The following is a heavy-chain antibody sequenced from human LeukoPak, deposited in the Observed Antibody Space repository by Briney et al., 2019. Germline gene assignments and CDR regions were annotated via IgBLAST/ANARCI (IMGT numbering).Heavy chain of an antibody. CDR2: IYTCGRT. CDR1: GGSISRYY. D-gene: IGHD6-19*01. J-gene: IGHJ3*02. Sequence: PSETLSVTCTGCGGSISRYYWIWIRQPAGKELDGMGRIYTCGRTNYNPSLKSRVTMSVDTSKNQFSLKLSSVTAADTAVYYCARGRQWRTPNDAFDIWGQGTMVTVSS. V-gene: IGHV4-4*07. CDR3: ARGRQWRTPNDAFDI.